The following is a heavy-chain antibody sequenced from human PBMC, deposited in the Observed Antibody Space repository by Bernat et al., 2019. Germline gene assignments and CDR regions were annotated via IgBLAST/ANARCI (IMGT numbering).Heavy chain of an antibody. V-gene: IGHV3-30*18. J-gene: IGHJ6*02. CDR2: ISYDGSNK. D-gene: IGHD6-19*01. Sequence: QVQLVESGGGVVQPGRSLRLSCAASGFTFSSYGMHWVRQAPGKGLEWVAVISYDGSNKYYADSVKGRFTISRDNSKNTLYLQMNSLRAEDTAVYYCAKDPRPQWLVPLGSYYYYGMDVWGQGTTVTVSS. CDR3: AKDPRPQWLVPLGSYYYYGMDV. CDR1: GFTFSSYG.